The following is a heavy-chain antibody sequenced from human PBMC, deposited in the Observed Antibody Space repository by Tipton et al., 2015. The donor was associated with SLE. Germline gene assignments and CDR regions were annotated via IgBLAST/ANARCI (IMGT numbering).Heavy chain of an antibody. D-gene: IGHD3-22*01. V-gene: IGHV4-59*11. CDR3: ARERGVFDSYDAFDI. CDR2: IYYSGST. Sequence: TLPLTCTVSGGSISSHYWSWIRQPPGKGLEWIGYIYYSGSTNYNPSLKSRVTISVDTSKNQFSLKLSSVTAADTAVYYCARERGVFDSYDAFDIWGQGTMVTVSS. J-gene: IGHJ3*02. CDR1: GGSISSHY.